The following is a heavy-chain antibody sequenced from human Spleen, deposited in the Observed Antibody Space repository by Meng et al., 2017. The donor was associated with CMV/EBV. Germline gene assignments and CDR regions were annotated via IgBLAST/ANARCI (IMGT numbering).Heavy chain of an antibody. Sequence: GGSLRLSCVASGFTFSRYAMNWVRQAPGKGLEWVATISGSGGSTYYADSVRGRFTISRDNSKNTLYLQMNSLRAEDTAVYYCAKEGYCTNGVCYTNDYWGQGTLVTVSS. D-gene: IGHD2-8*01. V-gene: IGHV3-23*01. CDR1: GFTFSRYA. CDR2: ISGSGGST. CDR3: AKEGYCTNGVCYTNDY. J-gene: IGHJ4*02.